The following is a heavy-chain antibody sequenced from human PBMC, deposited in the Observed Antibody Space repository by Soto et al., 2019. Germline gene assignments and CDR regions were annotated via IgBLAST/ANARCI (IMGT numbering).Heavy chain of an antibody. Sequence: SVKVSCKASGFTFTSSAVQWVRQARGQRLEWIGWIVVGSGNTNYAQKFQERVTITRDMSTSTAYMELSSLRSEDTAVYYCAAEYYDSSGYVSYYGMDVWGQGTTVTVYS. D-gene: IGHD3-22*01. V-gene: IGHV1-58*01. J-gene: IGHJ6*02. CDR3: AAEYYDSSGYVSYYGMDV. CDR1: GFTFTSSA. CDR2: IVVGSGNT.